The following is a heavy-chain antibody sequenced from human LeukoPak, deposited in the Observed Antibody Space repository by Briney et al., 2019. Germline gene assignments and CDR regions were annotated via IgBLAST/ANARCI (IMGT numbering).Heavy chain of an antibody. V-gene: IGHV4-39*06. CDR2: IYYSGST. J-gene: IGHJ4*02. Sequence: SETLSLTCTVSGGSMSSSSYYWGWIRQPPGKGLEWIGSIYYSGSTYYNPSLKSRVTISVDTSKNQFPLKLSSVTAADTAVYYCARDRSRVAVASYFDYWGQGTLVTVSS. D-gene: IGHD6-19*01. CDR1: GGSMSSSSYY. CDR3: ARDRSRVAVASYFDY.